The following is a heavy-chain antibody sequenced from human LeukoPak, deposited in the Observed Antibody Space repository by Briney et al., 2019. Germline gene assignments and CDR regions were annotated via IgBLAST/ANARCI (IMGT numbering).Heavy chain of an antibody. D-gene: IGHD2-15*01. V-gene: IGHV3-23*01. CDR2: IIGSGGTT. J-gene: IGHJ6*02. CDR1: GFSFGSFA. Sequence: GGSLRLSCAASGFSFGSFAMSWVRQAPGKGLEWVSGIIGSGGTTFYADSVKGRFTISRDNSKNTLYLQMNSLRAEDTAVYYCSGAGVGYCSGGSCQNYYYYGMDVWGQGTTVTVSS. CDR3: SGAGVGYCSGGSCQNYYYYGMDV.